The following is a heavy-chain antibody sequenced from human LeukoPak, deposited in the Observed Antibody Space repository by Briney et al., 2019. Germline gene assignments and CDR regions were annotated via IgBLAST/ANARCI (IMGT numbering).Heavy chain of an antibody. V-gene: IGHV5-51*01. CDR2: IYPGDSDT. CDR3: ARVDFSSSSFGF. Sequence: AGESLKISCKASGYSFNTYGIGWVRQMPGKGLEWMAIIYPGDSDTRYSPSFQGQVTFSADKSISTAYLQWSSLKASDTAMFYCARVDFSSSSFGFWGQGTLVTVSS. D-gene: IGHD6-6*01. CDR1: GYSFNTYG. J-gene: IGHJ4*02.